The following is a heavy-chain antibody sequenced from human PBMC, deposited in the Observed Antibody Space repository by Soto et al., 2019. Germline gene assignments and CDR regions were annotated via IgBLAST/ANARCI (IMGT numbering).Heavy chain of an antibody. V-gene: IGHV3-48*01. Sequence: PGGSLRLSCAASGFTFSSYSMNWVRQAPGKGLEWVSYISSSSSTIYYADSVKGRFTISRDNAKNSLYLQMNSLRAEDTAVYYCARDPYEITRELGDYYYMDVWGKGTTVTVSS. J-gene: IGHJ6*03. CDR1: GFTFSSYS. CDR3: ARDPYEITRELGDYYYMDV. D-gene: IGHD3-10*01. CDR2: ISSSSSTI.